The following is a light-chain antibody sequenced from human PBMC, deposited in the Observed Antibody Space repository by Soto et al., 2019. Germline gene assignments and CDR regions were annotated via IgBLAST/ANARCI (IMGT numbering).Light chain of an antibody. CDR3: QPRDTLPLT. V-gene: IGKV1-12*01. Sequence: DIQMTQSPSSVSAFVGDRVTITCRASQGITTWLDWYQQKPGKAPKLLMYSAYILHTCVSSRFTGGGSGTEFTLTINSLQPEDFATYYCQPRDTLPLTFGGGTNVEI. J-gene: IGKJ4*01. CDR2: SAY. CDR1: QGITTW.